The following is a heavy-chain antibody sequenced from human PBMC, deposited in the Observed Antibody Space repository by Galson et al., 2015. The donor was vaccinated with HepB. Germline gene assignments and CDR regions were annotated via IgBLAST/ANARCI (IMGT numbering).Heavy chain of an antibody. CDR2: FDPEDGET. D-gene: IGHD3-22*01. Sequence: SVKVSCKVSGYTLTKLSMHWVRQAPGKGLEWMGGFDPEDGETIYAQKFQGRVTMTEDTSTDTAYMELSSLRSEDTAVYYCATGGRRDYYDSSGYYYHWGQGTLVTVSS. V-gene: IGHV1-24*01. J-gene: IGHJ5*02. CDR3: ATGGRRDYYDSSGYYYH. CDR1: GYTLTKLS.